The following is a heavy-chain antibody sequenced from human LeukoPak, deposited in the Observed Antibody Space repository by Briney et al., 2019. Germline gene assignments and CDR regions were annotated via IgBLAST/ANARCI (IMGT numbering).Heavy chain of an antibody. CDR3: ARDLGLWFTGILDY. V-gene: IGHV3-30-3*01. D-gene: IGHD5-18*01. J-gene: IGHJ4*02. CDR2: ISYDGSNK. CDR1: GITFSSYA. Sequence: GGSLRLSCAASGITFSSYAMHWVRQAPGKGLEWVAVISYDGSNKYYADSVKGRFTISRDNSKNTLYLQMNSLRAEDTAVYYCARDLGLWFTGILDYWGQGTLVTVSS.